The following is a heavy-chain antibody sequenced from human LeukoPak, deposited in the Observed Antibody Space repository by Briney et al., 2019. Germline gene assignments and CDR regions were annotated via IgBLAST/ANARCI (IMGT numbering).Heavy chain of an antibody. J-gene: IGHJ4*02. CDR1: GFTFSSYW. Sequence: GGSLRLSCAASGFTFSSYWMHWVRQAPGKGLVWVSRINSDGSSTSYADSVKGRFTISRDNAKNTLYLQMNSLRAEDTAVYYCAREMATISLDYWGQGTLVTVSS. CDR2: INSDGSST. D-gene: IGHD5-24*01. V-gene: IGHV3-74*01. CDR3: AREMATISLDY.